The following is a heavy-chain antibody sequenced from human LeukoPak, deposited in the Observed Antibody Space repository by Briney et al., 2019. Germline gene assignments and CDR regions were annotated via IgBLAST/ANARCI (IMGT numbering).Heavy chain of an antibody. CDR3: AKDRITIFGVVIIAPDFDY. CDR1: GFTFSSYA. J-gene: IGHJ4*02. V-gene: IGHV3-23*01. CDR2: ISGSGGST. Sequence: GGSLGLSCAASGFTFSSYAMSWVRQAPGKGLEWVSAISGSGGSTYYADSVKGRFTISRDNSKNTLYLQMNSLRAEDTAVYYCAKDRITIFGVVIIAPDFDYWGQGTLVTVSS. D-gene: IGHD3-3*01.